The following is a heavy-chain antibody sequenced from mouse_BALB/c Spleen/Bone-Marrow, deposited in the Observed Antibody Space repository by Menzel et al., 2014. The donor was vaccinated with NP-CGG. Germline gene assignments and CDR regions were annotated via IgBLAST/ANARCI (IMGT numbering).Heavy chain of an antibody. CDR1: GFSLTSYG. J-gene: IGHJ4*01. CDR3: ARKAYYYAMDY. V-gene: IGHV2-4*02. CDR2: IWSGGST. Sequence: QVQLKESGPGLVQPSQRLSITCTVSGFSLTSYGVHWVRQPPGKGLEWLGVIWSGGSTDYNAAFIPRLSISKDNSKSQVFFKMNSLQADDTAMYYCARKAYYYAMDYWGQGTSVTVSS.